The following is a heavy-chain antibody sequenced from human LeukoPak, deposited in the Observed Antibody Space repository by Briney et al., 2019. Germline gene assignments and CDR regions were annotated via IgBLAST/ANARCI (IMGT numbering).Heavy chain of an antibody. CDR3: AREGGDPFTTFFDY. V-gene: IGHV3-21*01. CDR1: GFTFSSYS. Sequence: PGGSLRLSCAASGFTFSSYSMNWVRQAPGKGLEWVSSISSSSSYIYYADSVKGRFTISRDNAKNSLYLQMNNLRAEDTAVYYCAREGGDPFTTFFDYWGQGTLVTVSS. J-gene: IGHJ4*02. CDR2: ISSSSSYI. D-gene: IGHD2/OR15-2a*01.